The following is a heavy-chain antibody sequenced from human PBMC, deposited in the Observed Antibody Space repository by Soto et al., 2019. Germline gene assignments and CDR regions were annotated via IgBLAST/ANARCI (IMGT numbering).Heavy chain of an antibody. CDR3: ASQHYYDSSGYYVVY. CDR2: INYSGSN. V-gene: IGHV4-39*01. D-gene: IGHD3-22*01. CDR1: GGSISSNIYS. J-gene: IGHJ4*02. Sequence: PSETLSLTCTVSGGSISSNIYSWGWILQPQGKGMEWIGNINYSGSNYYDSSLQSRVKIYIDTSKNQFSMKLTYVTATENAVYYCASQHYYDSSGYYVVYWGQGTLVTVSS.